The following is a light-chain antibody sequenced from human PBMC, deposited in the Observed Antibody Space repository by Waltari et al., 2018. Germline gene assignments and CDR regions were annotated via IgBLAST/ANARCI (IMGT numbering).Light chain of an antibody. CDR3: CSYSGDLSFGVV. CDR1: THDLGNYDL. Sequence: QSALTQPPSVSGSPGHSITIYCPGTTHDLGNYDLVSWYQQHPGKAPKLIIYEVTKRPSGFSNRFSGSKSGNTASLTISGLHTEDEGDYYCCSYSGDLSFGVVFGGGTKLTVL. V-gene: IGLV2-23*02. J-gene: IGLJ2*01. CDR2: EVT.